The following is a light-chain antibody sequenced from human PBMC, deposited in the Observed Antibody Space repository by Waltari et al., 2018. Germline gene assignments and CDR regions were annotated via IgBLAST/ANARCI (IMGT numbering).Light chain of an antibody. Sequence: QMTQSPSSLSASVGDRVTFTCRATQGISNSLAWYQQKPGKAPKPLLDASSTLESAVPTRFRGSGSGTDYTLTISSLQPEDFATYYCEQYFSAPPCTFDQGTKLE. CDR2: ASS. CDR1: QGISNS. V-gene: IGKV1-NL1*01. J-gene: IGKJ2*02. CDR3: EQYFSAPPCT.